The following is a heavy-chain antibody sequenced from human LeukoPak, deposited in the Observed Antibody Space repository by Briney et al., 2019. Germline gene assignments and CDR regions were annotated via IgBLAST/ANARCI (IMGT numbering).Heavy chain of an antibody. Sequence: PSETLSLTCAVYGGSFSGYYWSWIRQPPGKGLEWIGEINHSGSTNYNPSLKSRVTISVDTSKNQFSLKLSSVTAADTAVYYCARGSRDGYIEYYFDYWGQGTLVTVPS. D-gene: IGHD5-24*01. CDR1: GGSFSGYY. J-gene: IGHJ4*02. CDR2: INHSGST. V-gene: IGHV4-34*01. CDR3: ARGSRDGYIEYYFDY.